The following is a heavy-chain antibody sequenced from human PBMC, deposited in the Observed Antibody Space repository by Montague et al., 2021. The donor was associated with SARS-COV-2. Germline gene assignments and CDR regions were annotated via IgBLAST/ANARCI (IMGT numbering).Heavy chain of an antibody. D-gene: IGHD6-13*01. Sequence: SLRLSCAASGFTFTCYWMSWVRQAPGKGLEWVSYINQDGSEKSYADSVKGRLTIARDKAKNSLYLQMDSLRAEDTALYYCARVPSSSWYFDSWGQGTLVTVSS. J-gene: IGHJ4*02. CDR2: INQDGSEK. CDR3: ARVPSSSWYFDS. V-gene: IGHV3-7*01. CDR1: GFTFTCYW.